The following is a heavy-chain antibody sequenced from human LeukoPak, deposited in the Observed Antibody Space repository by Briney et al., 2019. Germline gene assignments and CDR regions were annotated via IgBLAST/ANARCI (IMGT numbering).Heavy chain of an antibody. D-gene: IGHD4-23*01. V-gene: IGHV5-51*01. CDR2: IYPGDSDT. CDR1: GYSFTSYW. CDR3: ARGGDYGGKPFDY. Sequence: GESLKISCQGSGYSFTSYWIGWVRQMPGKGLQWMGIIYPGDSDTRYSPSFQGQVTISVDKSISTAYLQWSSLKASDTAMYYCARGGDYGGKPFDYWGQGTLVTVFS. J-gene: IGHJ4*02.